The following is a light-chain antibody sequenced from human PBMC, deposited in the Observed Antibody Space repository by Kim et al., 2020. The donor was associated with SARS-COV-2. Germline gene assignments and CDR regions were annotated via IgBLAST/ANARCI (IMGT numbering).Light chain of an antibody. Sequence: SYELTQPPSVSGAPGKTARITCGGNNIGSKSAHWYQQKPGQAPVLVIYYDSDRPSGIPERFSGANSGNTAPLTISRVAAGDEPDYYCQVWDVSSDQPVFG. CDR3: QVWDVSSDQPV. CDR2: YDS. V-gene: IGLV3-21*04. CDR1: NIGSKS. J-gene: IGLJ3*02.